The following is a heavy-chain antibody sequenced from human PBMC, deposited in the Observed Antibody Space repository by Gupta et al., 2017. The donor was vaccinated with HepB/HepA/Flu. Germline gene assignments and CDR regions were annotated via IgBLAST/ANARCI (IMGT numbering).Heavy chain of an antibody. CDR3: IRDSKPGGADV. CDR2: FSLDSDRV. J-gene: IGHJ6*02. Sequence: EVLLVESGGTLVQPGRSLRLSCVVSGFIFAEWAMHWVRQVPGKGLEWVAGFSLDSDRVDYADSVKGRFTTSRDNAKNTLFLQMNNLRAEDTAMYFCIRDSKPGGADVWGRGTTVTVSS. V-gene: IGHV3-9*01. CDR1: GFIFAEWA. D-gene: IGHD4-11*01.